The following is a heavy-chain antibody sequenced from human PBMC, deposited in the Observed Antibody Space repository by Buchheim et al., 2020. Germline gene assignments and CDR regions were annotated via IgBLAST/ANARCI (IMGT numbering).Heavy chain of an antibody. CDR1: GFTFSSYW. D-gene: IGHD6-6*01. Sequence: EVQLVESGGGLVQPGGSLRLSCAASGFTFSSYWMHWVRQAPGKGLVWVSRINSDGSSTSYADSGKGRFTISRDNAKNTLYLQMNSLRAEDTAVYYCARLIAATPLYYYYGMDVWGQGTT. CDR3: ARLIAATPLYYYYGMDV. CDR2: INSDGSST. V-gene: IGHV3-74*01. J-gene: IGHJ6*02.